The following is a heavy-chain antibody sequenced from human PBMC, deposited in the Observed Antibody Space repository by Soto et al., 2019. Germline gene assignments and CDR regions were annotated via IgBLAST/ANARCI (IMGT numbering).Heavy chain of an antibody. CDR2: IYWDDDK. V-gene: IGHV2-5*02. Sequence: SGPTLVNPTQTLTLTCTFSGFSLSTSGVGVGWIRQPPGKALEWLALIYWDDDKRYSPSLKSRLTITKDTSKNQVVLTMTNMDPVDTATYYCAQTAVSGSYYYYFYDYKDVWSKETTVTLAS. D-gene: IGHD3-22*01. CDR3: AQTAVSGSYYYYFYDYKDV. CDR1: GFSLSTSGVG. J-gene: IGHJ6*03.